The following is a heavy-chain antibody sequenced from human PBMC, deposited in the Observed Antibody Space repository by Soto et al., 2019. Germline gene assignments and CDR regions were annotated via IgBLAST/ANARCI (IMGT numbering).Heavy chain of an antibody. D-gene: IGHD5-18*01. CDR2: ISSSSSYT. CDR3: ATVREYSYGRYYFDY. Sequence: PGGSLRLSCAASGFTFSDYYMSWIRQAPGKGLEWVSYISSSSSYTNYAGSVKGRFTISRDNAKNSLYLQMNSLRAEDTAVYYCATVREYSYGRYYFDYWGQGTLVTVSS. J-gene: IGHJ4*02. V-gene: IGHV3-11*06. CDR1: GFTFSDYY.